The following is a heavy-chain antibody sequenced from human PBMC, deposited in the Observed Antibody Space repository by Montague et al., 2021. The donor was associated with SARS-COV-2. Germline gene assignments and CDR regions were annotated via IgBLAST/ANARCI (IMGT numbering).Heavy chain of an antibody. Sequence: SVKVSCKAPGVTFSNYPISWVRQAPGQGPEWMGGIIPMFGTGNYAQKLQGRLTFTADEATNTAYMELSSLRSEDTAVYYCGGGVNFDYWGQGTLVIVSS. V-gene: IGHV1-69*13. D-gene: IGHD3-3*01. J-gene: IGHJ4*02. CDR1: GVTFSNYP. CDR3: GGGVNFDY. CDR2: IIPMFGTG.